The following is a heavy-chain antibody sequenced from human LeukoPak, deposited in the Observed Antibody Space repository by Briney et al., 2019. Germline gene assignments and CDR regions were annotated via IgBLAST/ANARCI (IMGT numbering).Heavy chain of an antibody. CDR3: ARALHDYGDSYYFDY. D-gene: IGHD4-17*01. CDR1: GFTVSSNY. Sequence: GGSLRLSCAASGFTVSSNYMSWVRQAPGKGLEWVSVIYSGGSTYYADSVKGRFTISRDNSKNTLYLQMNSLRAEDTAVYYCARALHDYGDSYYFDYWGQGTLVTVSS. J-gene: IGHJ4*02. V-gene: IGHV3-53*01. CDR2: IYSGGST.